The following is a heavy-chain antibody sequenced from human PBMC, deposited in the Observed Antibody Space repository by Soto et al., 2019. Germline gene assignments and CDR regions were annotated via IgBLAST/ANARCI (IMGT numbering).Heavy chain of an antibody. CDR1: GFTFTTFN. CDR2: INAGNGDT. CDR3: ARAYNYHDSGGYSSGYFDY. D-gene: IGHD3-22*01. Sequence: QVQLVQSGAEVKKPGASVRVSCKASGFTFTTFNMHWVRQAPGQRLEWMGRINAGNGDTKHSQKFQGRVTITRDTSATTTYMDLSSLRSEDTAVYYCARAYNYHDSGGYSSGYFDYWGQGTLVTVSS. J-gene: IGHJ4*02. V-gene: IGHV1-3*01.